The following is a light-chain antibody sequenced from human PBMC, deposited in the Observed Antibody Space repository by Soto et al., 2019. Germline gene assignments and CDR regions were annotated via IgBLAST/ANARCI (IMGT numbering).Light chain of an antibody. Sequence: QLVLNQSPSASASLGASVKLTCTLSSGHSSYAIAWHQQQPEKGPRYLMKLNSDGSHSKGDGIPDRFSGSSSGAERYLTISSLQSEDGADYYCQTWGTGIVVFGGGTKVTVL. CDR1: SGHSSYA. V-gene: IGLV4-69*01. CDR3: QTWGTGIVV. J-gene: IGLJ2*01. CDR2: LNSDGSH.